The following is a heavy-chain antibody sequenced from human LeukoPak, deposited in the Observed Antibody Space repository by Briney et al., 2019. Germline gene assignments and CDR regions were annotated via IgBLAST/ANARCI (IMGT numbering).Heavy chain of an antibody. CDR2: IYYSGST. CDR3: ASNRHDFWSGYPTAHFDY. J-gene: IGHJ4*02. V-gene: IGHV4-30-4*01. CDR1: GGSISSGDYY. Sequence: SETLSLTCTVSGGSISSGDYYWSWIRQPPGKGPEWIGYIYYSGSTYYNPSLKSRVTISVDTSKNQFSLKLSSVTAADTAVYYCASNRHDFWSGYPTAHFDYWGQGTLVTVSS. D-gene: IGHD3-3*01.